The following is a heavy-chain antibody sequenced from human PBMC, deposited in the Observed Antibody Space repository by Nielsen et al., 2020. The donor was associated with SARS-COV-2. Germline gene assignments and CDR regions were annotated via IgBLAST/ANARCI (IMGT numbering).Heavy chain of an antibody. Sequence: GESLKIPCAASGFTFSSYAMSWVRQAPGKGLEWVSAISGSGGSTYYADSVKGRFTISRDNSKNTLYLQMNSLRAEDTAVYYCAKYKESIAVAGTYDYWGQGTLVTVSS. V-gene: IGHV3-23*01. CDR3: AKYKESIAVAGTYDY. J-gene: IGHJ4*02. CDR2: ISGSGGST. D-gene: IGHD6-19*01. CDR1: GFTFSSYA.